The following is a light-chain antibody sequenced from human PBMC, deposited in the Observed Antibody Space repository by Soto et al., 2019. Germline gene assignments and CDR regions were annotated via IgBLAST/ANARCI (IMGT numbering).Light chain of an antibody. CDR3: GTWDSGLSGFV. CDR2: ENA. CDR1: NSNIGNSY. J-gene: IGLJ1*01. Sequence: QSVLTQPPSVSAAPGQKVTISCSGSNSNIGNSYVYWYQQFPGAAPNILMYENAKRASGIPDRFSGSKSGAAATLAITGMQPGDEADYYCGTWDSGLSGFVFGTGTKLTVL. V-gene: IGLV1-51*02.